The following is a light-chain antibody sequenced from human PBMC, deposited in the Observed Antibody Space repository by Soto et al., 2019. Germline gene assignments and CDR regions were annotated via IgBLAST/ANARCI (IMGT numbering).Light chain of an antibody. CDR3: SSFTSNRIYV. J-gene: IGLJ1*01. CDR2: GVT. Sequence: QSALTQPTSVSGSPGQSITISCTGNHNDIGTYDYVSWYQQHPGRAPRLLIHGVTTRPSGISGRFSGSKSGLTASLTISGLQPEDEADYYCSSFTSNRIYVFGPGTKVTVL. V-gene: IGLV2-14*03. CDR1: HNDIGTYDY.